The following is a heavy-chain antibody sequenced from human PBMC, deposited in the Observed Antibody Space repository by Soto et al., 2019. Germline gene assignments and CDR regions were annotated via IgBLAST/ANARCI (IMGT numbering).Heavy chain of an antibody. CDR2: MYHSGST. D-gene: IGHD2-2*01. J-gene: IGHJ4*02. CDR1: GGSFSSYY. CDR3: ARVPDY. V-gene: IGHV4-30-2*01. Sequence: PSETLSLTCAVYGGSFSSYYWSWIRQPPGKGLEWIGYMYHSGSTYYNPSLKSRVTISIDRSKNQFSLKLSSVTAADTAVYYCARVPDYWGQGILVTVSS.